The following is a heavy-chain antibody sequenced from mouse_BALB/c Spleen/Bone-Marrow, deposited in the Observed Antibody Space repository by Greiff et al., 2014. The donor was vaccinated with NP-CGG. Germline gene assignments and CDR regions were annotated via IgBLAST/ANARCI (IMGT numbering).Heavy chain of an antibody. D-gene: IGHD2-3*01. J-gene: IGHJ1*01. Sequence: VQRVESGAELVKPGASVKLSCKASGYTFTSYYMYWVKQRPGQGLEWIGEINPSNGGTNFNEEFKSKATLTVDKSSSTAYMQLSSLTSEDSAVYYCTRSDGYYVPHWYFDVWGAGTTVTVSS. V-gene: IGHV1S81*02. CDR2: INPSNGGT. CDR1: GYTFTSYY. CDR3: TRSDGYYVPHWYFDV.